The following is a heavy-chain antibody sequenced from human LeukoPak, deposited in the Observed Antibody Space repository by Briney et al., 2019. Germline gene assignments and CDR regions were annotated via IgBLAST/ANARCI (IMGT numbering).Heavy chain of an antibody. V-gene: IGHV1-46*01. CDR3: ARDALQDLDY. CDR2: FSPDDGST. Sequence: ASVKVSCKASGYTFSNYHVHWVRQAPGQGLEWMGIFSPDDGSTRYAQKFQGRVTMTRDTSTSTVYMELSSLRSDDTAVYYCARDALQDLDYWGQGTLVTVSS. J-gene: IGHJ4*02. CDR1: GYTFSNYH.